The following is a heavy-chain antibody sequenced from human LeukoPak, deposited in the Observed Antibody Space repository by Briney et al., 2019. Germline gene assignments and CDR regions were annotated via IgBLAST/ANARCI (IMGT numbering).Heavy chain of an antibody. CDR3: ARVCRYYYGSGSYPNYFDY. Sequence: ASVKVSCKASGYTFTSYGISWVRQAPGQGLEWMGWISAYNGNTNYAQKLQGRVTMTTDTSTSTAYMELRSLRSDDTAVYYCARVCRYYYGSGSYPNYFDYWGQGTLVTVS. CDR2: ISAYNGNT. V-gene: IGHV1-18*01. D-gene: IGHD3-10*01. J-gene: IGHJ4*02. CDR1: GYTFTSYG.